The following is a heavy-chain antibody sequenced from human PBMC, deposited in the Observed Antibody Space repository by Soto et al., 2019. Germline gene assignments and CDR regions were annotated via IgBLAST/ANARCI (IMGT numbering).Heavy chain of an antibody. Sequence: SETLSLTCTVSGGSISPYYWSWIRQPPGKVLEWIGYISYSGSTNYNPSLKSRVTISVDTSKNQFSLKLSSVTAADTAVYYCAREVGLQHDNGHYDFWSEKNNWFDSWGQGTLVTVSS. V-gene: IGHV4-59*01. D-gene: IGHD3-3*01. J-gene: IGHJ5*01. CDR3: AREVGLQHDNGHYDFWSEKNNWFDS. CDR1: GGSISPYY. CDR2: ISYSGST.